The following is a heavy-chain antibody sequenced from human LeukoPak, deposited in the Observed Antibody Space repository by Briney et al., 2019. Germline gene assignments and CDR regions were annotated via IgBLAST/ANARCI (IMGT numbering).Heavy chain of an antibody. CDR2: INPNSGGT. Sequence: ASVKVSCKASGGTFSSYAISWVRQAPGQGLEWMGWINPNSGGTNYAQKFQGRVTMTRDTSISTAYMELSRLRSDDTAVYYCARDLAGYSSGWSTYYYMDVWGKGTTVTVSS. V-gene: IGHV1-2*02. J-gene: IGHJ6*03. D-gene: IGHD6-19*01. CDR3: ARDLAGYSSGWSTYYYMDV. CDR1: GGTFSSYA.